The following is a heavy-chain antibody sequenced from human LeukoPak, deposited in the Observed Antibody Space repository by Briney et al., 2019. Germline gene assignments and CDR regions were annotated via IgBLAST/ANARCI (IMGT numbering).Heavy chain of an antibody. J-gene: IGHJ3*02. CDR2: IYPGDSDT. CDR3: ARQREWGGGFDAFDI. D-gene: IGHD2-15*01. V-gene: IGHV5-51*01. CDR1: GYSFTNYW. Sequence: GESLKISCKGSGYSFTNYWIGWVRQMPGKGLEWMGVIYPGDSDTRYSPSFQGQVTISADKSISTAFLQWSSLKASDTAMYYCARQREWGGGFDAFDIWGQGTMVTVSS.